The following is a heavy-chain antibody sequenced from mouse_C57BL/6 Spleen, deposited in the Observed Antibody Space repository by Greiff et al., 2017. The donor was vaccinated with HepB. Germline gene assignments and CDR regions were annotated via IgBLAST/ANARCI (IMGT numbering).Heavy chain of an antibody. D-gene: IGHD4-1*01. CDR3: APSNWDDY. Sequence: VQLQQSGPELVKPGASVKISCKASGYTFTDYYMNWVKQSHGKSLEWIGDINPNNGGTSYNQKFKGKATLTVAKSSSTAYMELRSLTSEDSAVYYCAPSNWDDYWGQGTTLTVAS. CDR1: GYTFTDYY. V-gene: IGHV1-26*01. CDR2: INPNNGGT. J-gene: IGHJ2*01.